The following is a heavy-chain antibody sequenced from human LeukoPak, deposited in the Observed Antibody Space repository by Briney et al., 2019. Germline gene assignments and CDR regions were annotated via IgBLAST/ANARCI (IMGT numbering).Heavy chain of an antibody. CDR1: GFAFSSFA. D-gene: IGHD6-19*01. V-gene: IGHV3-23*01. J-gene: IGHJ6*03. Sequence: GGSLRLSCAASGFAFSSFAMGWVRQSPGEGLEWLSTINGGGNTTFYADSVKGRFTISRDNSKNTLYLHMDSLRPDDTAIYFCTKELHVAVAVADYYYFYMDVWGRGTAVTVSS. CDR2: INGGGNTT. CDR3: TKELHVAVAVADYYYFYMDV.